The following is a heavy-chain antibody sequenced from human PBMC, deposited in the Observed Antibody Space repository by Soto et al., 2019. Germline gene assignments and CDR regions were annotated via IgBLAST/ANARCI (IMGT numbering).Heavy chain of an antibody. V-gene: IGHV3-74*01. Sequence: GGSLRLSCAASGFTFSTYWMHWIRQVPGKGLEWVSRINSDASHTYYADSVKGRFTISRDNAKNTLHLEMNSLRAEDTDVYYCLSDGHSFTKSCDGNCFGTWGQGTLVTVSS. CDR1: GFTFSTYW. CDR3: LSDGHSFTKSCDGNCFGT. D-gene: IGHD2-21*01. J-gene: IGHJ5*02. CDR2: INSDASHT.